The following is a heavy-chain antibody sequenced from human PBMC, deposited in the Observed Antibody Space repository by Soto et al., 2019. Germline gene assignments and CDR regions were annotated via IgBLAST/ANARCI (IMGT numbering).Heavy chain of an antibody. CDR3: ARPTYYDFWSGYQTGYYYYGIDV. V-gene: IGHV1-69*12. Sequence: QVQLVQSGAEVKKPGSSVKVSCKASGGTFSSYGISWVRQAPGQGLEWMGGIIPIIGTANYAQKFQGRVTITADESTSTAYMELSSLRSEDTAVYYCARPTYYDFWSGYQTGYYYYGIDVWGQGTTVTVSS. J-gene: IGHJ6*02. CDR1: GGTFSSYG. CDR2: IIPIIGTA. D-gene: IGHD3-3*01.